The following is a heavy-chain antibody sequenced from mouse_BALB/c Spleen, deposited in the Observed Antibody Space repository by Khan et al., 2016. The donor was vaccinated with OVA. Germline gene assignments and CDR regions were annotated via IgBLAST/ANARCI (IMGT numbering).Heavy chain of an antibody. CDR1: GYTFTSYY. V-gene: IGHV1-53*01. Sequence: QVQLKQSGAELVKPGASVKLSCKASGYTFTSYYMYWVKQWPGQGLEWIGVINPSNGDTYFNEKFKNKATLTVDKSSSTTYMQLSSLTSEDSAVYYCTRGGYGGFASWGQGTLVTVSA. J-gene: IGHJ3*01. CDR3: TRGGYGGFAS. CDR2: INPSNGDT. D-gene: IGHD2-2*01.